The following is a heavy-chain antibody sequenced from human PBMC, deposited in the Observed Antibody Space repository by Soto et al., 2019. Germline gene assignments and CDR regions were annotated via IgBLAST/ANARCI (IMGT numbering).Heavy chain of an antibody. CDR3: ARIGETPTYYDFWSGSSQRVFDY. CDR1: GYTFTSYG. J-gene: IGHJ4*02. V-gene: IGHV1-18*01. D-gene: IGHD3-3*01. Sequence: QVQLVQSGAEVKKPGASVKVSCKASGYTFTSYGISWVRQAPGQGLEWMGWISAYNGNTNYAQKLQGRVTMTTDTSTSTADMELRSLRSDDTAVYYCARIGETPTYYDFWSGSSQRVFDYWGQGTLVTVSS. CDR2: ISAYNGNT.